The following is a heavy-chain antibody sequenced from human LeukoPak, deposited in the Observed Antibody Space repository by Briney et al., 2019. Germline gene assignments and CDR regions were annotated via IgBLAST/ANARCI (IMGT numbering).Heavy chain of an antibody. CDR2: ISCDGSNK. CDR1: GFTFSSYA. CDR3: AREVGQKARSSWKLFPSREVYFSGIGY. V-gene: IGHV3-30*04. D-gene: IGHD6-13*01. Sequence: GGSLRLSCAASGFTFSSYAMHWVRQAPGKGLEWVAAISCDGSNKYYADSVKGRFTISGDNSKNTLYLQMNSLRAEDTAVYYCAREVGQKARSSWKLFPSREVYFSGIGYWGQGTLVTVSS. J-gene: IGHJ4*02.